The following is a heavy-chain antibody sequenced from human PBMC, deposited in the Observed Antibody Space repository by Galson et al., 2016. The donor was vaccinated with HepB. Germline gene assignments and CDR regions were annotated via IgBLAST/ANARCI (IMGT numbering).Heavy chain of an antibody. CDR2: IDPSDSYT. Sequence: QSGAEVKKPGESLRISCKVFGYTFTSYWISWVRQMPGKVLEWMGRIDPSDSYTNYSPSFQGHVTMSADKSISTAYLQWSRLKASDTGMYYCTKSRAIKFDPWGQGTLVTVSS. D-gene: IGHD2-2*01. CDR3: TKSRAIKFDP. CDR1: GYTFTSYW. J-gene: IGHJ5*02. V-gene: IGHV5-10-1*01.